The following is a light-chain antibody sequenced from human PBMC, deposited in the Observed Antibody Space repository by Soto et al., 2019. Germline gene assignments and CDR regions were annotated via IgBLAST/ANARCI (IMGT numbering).Light chain of an antibody. V-gene: IGKV3-11*01. CDR1: QSVSSN. CDR3: QQRSRWPRGT. Sequence: TVLTQSPATLPLSPGERATLYCRASQSVSSNLAWYQQKPGQPPRLLIHDASNRATGIPARFSGSGSGTDFTLTISSLEPEDFAVYYCQQRSRWPRGTFGRGTKVEMK. CDR2: DAS. J-gene: IGKJ2*02.